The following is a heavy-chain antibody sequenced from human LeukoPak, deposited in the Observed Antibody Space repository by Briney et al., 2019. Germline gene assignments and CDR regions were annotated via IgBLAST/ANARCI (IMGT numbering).Heavy chain of an antibody. J-gene: IGHJ4*02. CDR1: GYTFTGYY. CDR2: INPNSGGT. D-gene: IGHD3-22*01. Sequence: ASVKVSCKASGYTFTGYYMHWVRQAPGQGLGWMGWINPNSGGTNYAQKFQGRVTMTRDTSISTAYMELSRLRSDDTAVYYCARSITMIVVVIPHFDYWGQGTLVTVSS. CDR3: ARSITMIVVVIPHFDY. V-gene: IGHV1-2*02.